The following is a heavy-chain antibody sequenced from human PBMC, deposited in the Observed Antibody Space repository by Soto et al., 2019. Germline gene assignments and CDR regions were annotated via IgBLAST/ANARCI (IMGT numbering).Heavy chain of an antibody. CDR1: ADSVSSNSAA. J-gene: IGHJ4*02. CDR2: TYYRSKWYN. D-gene: IGHD2-15*01. V-gene: IGHV6-1*01. Sequence: SQAVSLTCAISADSVSSNSAAWNWIRQSPSRGLEWLGRTYYRSKWYNDYAVSVKSRITINPDTSKNQFSLQLNSVTPEDTAVYYCARDPLAAPPFDYWGQGTLVNVCS. CDR3: ARDPLAAPPFDY.